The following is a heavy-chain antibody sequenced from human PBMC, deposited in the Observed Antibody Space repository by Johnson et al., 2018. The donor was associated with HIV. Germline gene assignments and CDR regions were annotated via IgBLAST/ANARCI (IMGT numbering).Heavy chain of an antibody. D-gene: IGHD1-14*01. CDR1: GFTFSSYA. J-gene: IGHJ3*02. V-gene: IGHV3-23*04. CDR2: ISGSGGRT. CDR3: AKDPPGAFDI. Sequence: VQLVESGGGLVQPGGSMRLSCAASGFTFSSYAMSWVRQAPGKGLEWVSAISGSGGRTYYADSVKGRFTISRDNSKNTLYMQRNSLRAEDPAVYYCAKDPPGAFDIWGQGTMVTVSS.